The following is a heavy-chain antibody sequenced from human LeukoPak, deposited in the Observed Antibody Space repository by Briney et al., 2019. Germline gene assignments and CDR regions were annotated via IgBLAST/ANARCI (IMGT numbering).Heavy chain of an antibody. CDR3: ARRRAEGGSNGLYNWFDP. D-gene: IGHD6-13*01. V-gene: IGHV4-59*08. CDR1: GDSINDYY. Sequence: SETLSLTCTVSGDSINDYYWGWIRQPPGKGLEWVGYIYFTGSTRYNPSLESRVTISVDTSKNQFSLKLSSVTAADTAVYYCARRRAEGGSNGLYNWFDPWGQGTLVTVSS. CDR2: IYFTGST. J-gene: IGHJ5*02.